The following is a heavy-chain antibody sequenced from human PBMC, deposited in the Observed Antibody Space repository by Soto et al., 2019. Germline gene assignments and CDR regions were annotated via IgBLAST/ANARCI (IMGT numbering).Heavy chain of an antibody. CDR1: GYSFTSLD. CDR3: ARGVTAGVDY. V-gene: IGHV1-8*01. J-gene: IGHJ4*02. Sequence: GASVKVSCKASGYSFTSLDINWVRQTTGQGFEWMGWMHPSSGRTVYAQKFQGRVTMTRDTSINTAYMELSSLTSDDTAFYFCARGVTAGVDYWGQGTLVTVSS. D-gene: IGHD1-26*01. CDR2: MHPSSGRT.